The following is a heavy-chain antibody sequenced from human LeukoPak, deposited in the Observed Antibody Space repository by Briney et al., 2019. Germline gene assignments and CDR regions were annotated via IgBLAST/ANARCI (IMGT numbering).Heavy chain of an antibody. CDR1: GGSISSSDYY. V-gene: IGHV4-39*07. Sequence: SETLSLTCTVSGGSISSSDYYWGWIRQPPGKGLEWIGSIYYSGSTYYNPSLKSRVTISVHTSKNQFSLSLSSVTAADTAVYYCARERRQQLVNWFDPWGQGTLVTVSS. CDR3: ARERRQQLVNWFDP. CDR2: IYYSGST. D-gene: IGHD6-13*01. J-gene: IGHJ5*02.